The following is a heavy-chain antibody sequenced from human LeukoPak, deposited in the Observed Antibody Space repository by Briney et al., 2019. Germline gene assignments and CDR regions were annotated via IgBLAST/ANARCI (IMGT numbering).Heavy chain of an antibody. CDR1: GFTFSSYA. J-gene: IGHJ4*02. CDR3: AKDRSVAVAVTGVFDY. D-gene: IGHD6-19*01. Sequence: GGSLRLSCAASGFTFSSYAMSWVRQAPGKGLEWASAISGSGGSTYYADSVKGRFTISRDNSKNTLYLQMNSLRAEDTAVYYCAKDRSVAVAVTGVFDYWGQGTLVTVSS. CDR2: ISGSGGST. V-gene: IGHV3-23*01.